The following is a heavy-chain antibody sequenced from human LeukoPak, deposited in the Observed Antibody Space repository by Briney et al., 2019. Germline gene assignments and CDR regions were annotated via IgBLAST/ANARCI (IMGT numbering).Heavy chain of an antibody. J-gene: IGHJ3*02. D-gene: IGHD2-2*01. Sequence: AGGSLRLSCAASGFTFSSYGMHWVRQAPGKGLEWVAFLRYDGTNKYYADSVRGRFTISRDNSKNTLYLQMNSLRAEDTAVYYCARDGLRSCTSSSCYPGEDAFDIWGQGTMVTVSS. CDR1: GFTFSSYG. CDR2: LRYDGTNK. V-gene: IGHV3-30*02. CDR3: ARDGLRSCTSSSCYPGEDAFDI.